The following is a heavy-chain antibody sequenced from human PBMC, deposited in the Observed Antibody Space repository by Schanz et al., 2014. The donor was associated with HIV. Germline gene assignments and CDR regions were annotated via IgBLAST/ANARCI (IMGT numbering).Heavy chain of an antibody. D-gene: IGHD2-21*01. CDR2: MNPGSGNT. CDR3: ARGGYYRGVGDYYVTTFDY. CDR1: GYNFGNLD. V-gene: IGHV1-8*02. J-gene: IGHJ6*02. Sequence: QVWLVQSGAEVKKPGASVRVSCKASGYNFGNLDINWVRQATGQGLEWLGWMNPGSGNTGYAWKFQGRVTMTRDTSIRTAYMELSSLRSDDTAVYYCARGGYYRGVGDYYVTTFDYWGRGTTVIVSS.